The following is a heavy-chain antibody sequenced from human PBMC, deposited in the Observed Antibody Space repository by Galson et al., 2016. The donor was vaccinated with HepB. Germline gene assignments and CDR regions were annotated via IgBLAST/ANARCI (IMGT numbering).Heavy chain of an antibody. Sequence: SLRLSCAASGFTFSSYGMHWVRQAPGKGLEWVAVISYDGSHKYYGDSVKGRFTISRDNSKNTLYLQMNSLRAEDTAIFYCASHTVKDYWGQGTLVTVSS. CDR3: ASHTVKDY. CDR1: GFTFSSYG. J-gene: IGHJ4*02. CDR2: ISYDGSHK. V-gene: IGHV3-30*03. D-gene: IGHD2-8*02.